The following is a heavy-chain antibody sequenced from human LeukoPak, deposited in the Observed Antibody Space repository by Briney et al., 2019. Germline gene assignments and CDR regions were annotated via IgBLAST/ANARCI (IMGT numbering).Heavy chain of an antibody. CDR3: ASDPYGGIDY. CDR2: IYYSGST. D-gene: IGHD3-16*01. J-gene: IGHJ4*02. Sequence: PSETLSLTCTVSRGSMSSYYWSWIRQPPGKGLEWIGYIYYSGSTNYNPSLKSRVTISVDTSRNQFSLKLSSVTAADTAVYYCASDPYGGIDYWGQGTLVTVSS. V-gene: IGHV4-59*01. CDR1: RGSMSSYY.